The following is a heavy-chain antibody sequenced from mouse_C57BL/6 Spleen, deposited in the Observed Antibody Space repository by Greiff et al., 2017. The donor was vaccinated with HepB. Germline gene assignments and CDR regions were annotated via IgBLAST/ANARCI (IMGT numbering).Heavy chain of an antibody. CDR2: IDPSDSYT. D-gene: IGHD1-1*01. Sequence: QVQLQQPGAELVMPGASVKLSCKASGYTFTSYWMHWVKQRPGQGLEWIGEIDPSDSYTNYNQKFKGKSTLTVDKSSSTAYMQLSSLTSEDSAVYYCARWTVVATGWYFDVWGTGTTVTVSS. V-gene: IGHV1-69*01. J-gene: IGHJ1*03. CDR3: ARWTVVATGWYFDV. CDR1: GYTFTSYW.